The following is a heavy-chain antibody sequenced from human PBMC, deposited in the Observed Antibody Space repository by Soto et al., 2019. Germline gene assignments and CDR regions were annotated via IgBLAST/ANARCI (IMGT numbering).Heavy chain of an antibody. V-gene: IGHV3-74*01. J-gene: IGHJ6*02. D-gene: IGHD6-13*01. CDR1: GFTFSNYE. CDR3: ARERSRPYSSSWYRYGYYYGMDV. CDR2: INSDGSST. Sequence: EVQLVESGGGLVQAGGSLRLFCAASGFTFSNYEMNWVRQAPGKGLEWVSRINSDGSSTSYADSVKGRFTISRDNAKNTLYLQMNSLRAEDTAVYYCARERSRPYSSSWYRYGYYYGMDVWGQGTTVTVSS.